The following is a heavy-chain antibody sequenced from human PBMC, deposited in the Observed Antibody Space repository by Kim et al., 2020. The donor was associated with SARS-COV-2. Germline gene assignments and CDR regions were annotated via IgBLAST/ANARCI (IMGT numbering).Heavy chain of an antibody. CDR2: IIPIFGTA. CDR3: ARDTPLGYGSGSYYNPRDYYYGMDV. J-gene: IGHJ6*02. CDR1: GGTFSSYA. D-gene: IGHD3-10*01. Sequence: SVKVSCKASGGTFSSYAISWVRQAPGQGLEWMGGIIPIFGTANYAQKFQGRVTITADESTSTAYMELSSLRSEDTAVYYCARDTPLGYGSGSYYNPRDYYYGMDVWGQGTTVTVSS. V-gene: IGHV1-69*13.